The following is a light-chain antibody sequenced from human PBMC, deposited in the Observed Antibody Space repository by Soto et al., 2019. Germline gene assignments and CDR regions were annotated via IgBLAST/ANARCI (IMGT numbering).Light chain of an antibody. Sequence: DIQMTQSPSSLSASVGDRVTITCRASQSIGKHLNWYQQKPGKAPKFLIYSVSSLQSGVPSRFSGSGSETEFTLTISSLQSEDIATYFCQQFHDLPITFGQGTRLEIK. CDR2: SVS. J-gene: IGKJ5*01. CDR1: QSIGKH. V-gene: IGKV1-33*01. CDR3: QQFHDLPIT.